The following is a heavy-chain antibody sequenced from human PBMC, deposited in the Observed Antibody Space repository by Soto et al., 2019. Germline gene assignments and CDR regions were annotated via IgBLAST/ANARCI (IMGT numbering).Heavy chain of an antibody. CDR2: ISGSGGST. CDR3: AKDRVVPGPGGWFDP. J-gene: IGHJ5*02. Sequence: GGSLRFSCAASGFTFSSYAMSWVRQAPGKGLEWVSAISGSGGSTYYADSVKGRFTISRDNSKNTLYLQMNSLRAEDTAVYYCAKDRVVPGPGGWFDPWGQGTLVTVSS. D-gene: IGHD2-2*01. V-gene: IGHV3-23*01. CDR1: GFTFSSYA.